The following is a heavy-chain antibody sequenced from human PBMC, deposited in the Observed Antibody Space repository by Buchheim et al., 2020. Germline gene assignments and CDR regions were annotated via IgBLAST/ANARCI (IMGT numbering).Heavy chain of an antibody. CDR1: GFTFSSYS. CDR2: ISSSSSTI. CDR3: ARGADKKLGYCSGGSCYGPDFDY. J-gene: IGHJ4*02. D-gene: IGHD2-15*01. V-gene: IGHV3-48*01. Sequence: EVQLVESGGGLVQPGGSLRLSCAASGFTFSSYSMNWVRQAPGKGLEWVSYISSSSSTIYYADSVKGRFTTSRDNPKNSLYLQMNSLRAEDTAVYYCARGADKKLGYCSGGSCYGPDFDYWGQGTL.